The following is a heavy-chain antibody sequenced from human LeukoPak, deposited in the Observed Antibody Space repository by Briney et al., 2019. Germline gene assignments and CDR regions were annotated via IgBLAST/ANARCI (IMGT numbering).Heavy chain of an antibody. CDR2: INPNSGGT. CDR3: AREDFWSGCPFDY. Sequence: GASVKVSCKASGYTFTGYYMHWVRQAPGQGLEWMGWINPNSGGTNYAQKFQGRVTMTRDTSISTAYMELSRLRSDDTAVYYCAREDFWSGCPFDYWGQGTLVTVSS. CDR1: GYTFTGYY. V-gene: IGHV1-2*02. J-gene: IGHJ4*02. D-gene: IGHD3-3*01.